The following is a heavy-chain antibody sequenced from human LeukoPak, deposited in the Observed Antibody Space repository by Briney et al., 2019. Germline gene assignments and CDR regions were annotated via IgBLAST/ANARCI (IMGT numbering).Heavy chain of an antibody. J-gene: IGHJ6*02. Sequence: GGSLRLSCAASGFSVSNTYMSWVRQAPGKGLEWVSVIYSGDSGVSTYYADSVKGRFTISRHNSKNALYLQMSSLRAEDTAVYFCARSAARLRYYYAMDVWGQGTTVTVCS. CDR3: ARSAARLRYYYAMDV. D-gene: IGHD6-6*01. V-gene: IGHV3-53*04. CDR2: IYSGDSGVST. CDR1: GFSVSNTY.